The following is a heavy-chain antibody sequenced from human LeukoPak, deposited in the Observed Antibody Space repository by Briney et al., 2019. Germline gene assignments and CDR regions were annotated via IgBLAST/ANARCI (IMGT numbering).Heavy chain of an antibody. V-gene: IGHV3-9*01. J-gene: IGHJ4*02. CDR2: ISWSGAQL. CDR1: GFRFEDFA. CDR3: ATLPQD. Sequence: PGGSLRLSCAASGFRFEDFAMFWVRQVSGKGLEWVSFISWSGAQLGYADFVEGRFTISRDNSKNTLYLQMNSLRAEDTAVYYCATLPQDWGQGTLVTVSS.